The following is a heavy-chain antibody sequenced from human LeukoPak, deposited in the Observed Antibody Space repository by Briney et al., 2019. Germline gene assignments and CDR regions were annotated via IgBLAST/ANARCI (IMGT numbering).Heavy chain of an antibody. D-gene: IGHD6-19*01. CDR1: GYTLTELS. Sequence: ASVKVSCKVSGYTLTELSMHWVRQAPGKGLEWMGGFDPEDGETIYAQKFQGRVTITADESTSTAYMELSSLRSEDTAVYYCAADSEAVAGTSYYYYGMDVWGQGTTVTVSS. CDR3: AADSEAVAGTSYYYYGMDV. J-gene: IGHJ6*02. CDR2: FDPEDGET. V-gene: IGHV1-24*01.